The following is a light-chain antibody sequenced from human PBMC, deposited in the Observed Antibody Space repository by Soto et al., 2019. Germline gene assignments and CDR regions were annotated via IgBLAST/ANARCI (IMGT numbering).Light chain of an antibody. Sequence: QSVLTQPPSASATPGQRFTISCSGSSSNIGSNTVNWYQQLPGTAPKLLIYKSNQRPSGVPDRFSGSKSGTSASLAISGLQSEDEADYYCAAWDDSLNGRVFGGGTKVTVL. CDR3: AAWDDSLNGRV. CDR1: SSNIGSNT. V-gene: IGLV1-44*01. J-gene: IGLJ3*02. CDR2: KSN.